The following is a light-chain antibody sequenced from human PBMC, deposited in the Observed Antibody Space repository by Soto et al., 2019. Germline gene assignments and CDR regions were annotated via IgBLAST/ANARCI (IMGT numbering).Light chain of an antibody. CDR2: LNSDGSH. CDR1: SGHSNYA. J-gene: IGLJ2*01. CDR3: QTWDTGTQVV. Sequence: QLVLSQSPSASASLGASVKVTCTLSSGHSNYAIAWHQQQPETGPRFLMKLNSDGSHTKGDGITDRFSGSISGAERYLTISSLQSEDEADYYCQTWDTGTQVVFGGGTKLTVL. V-gene: IGLV4-69*01.